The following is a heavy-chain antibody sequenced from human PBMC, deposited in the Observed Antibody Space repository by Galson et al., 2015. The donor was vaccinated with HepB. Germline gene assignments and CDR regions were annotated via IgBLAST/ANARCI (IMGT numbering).Heavy chain of an antibody. CDR2: IRSKVYGGTT. J-gene: IGHJ4*02. V-gene: IGHV3-49*03. Sequence: SLRLSCAGSGFTFRNYAISWFHQAPGKGLEWVGFIRSKVYGGTTDYAASVKGRFTISRDDSNSIAHLQMNSLKTEDTAVYYCAREGVYDYVWGTYRPNYFDYWGQGTLVTVSS. D-gene: IGHD3-16*02. CDR1: GFTFRNYA. CDR3: AREGVYDYVWGTYRPNYFDY.